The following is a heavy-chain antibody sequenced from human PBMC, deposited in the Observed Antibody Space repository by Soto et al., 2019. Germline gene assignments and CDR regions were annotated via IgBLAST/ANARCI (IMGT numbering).Heavy chain of an antibody. CDR2: IYYSGST. D-gene: IGHD2-15*01. Sequence: SETLSLTCTVSGGSISSGGYYWSWIRQHPGKGLEWIGYIYYSGSTYYNPSLKSRVTISVDTSKNQFSLKLSSVTAADTAVYYCARDGYGGGNGRGAFDIWGQGTMVTVS. CDR1: GGSISSGGYY. V-gene: IGHV4-31*03. CDR3: ARDGYGGGNGRGAFDI. J-gene: IGHJ3*02.